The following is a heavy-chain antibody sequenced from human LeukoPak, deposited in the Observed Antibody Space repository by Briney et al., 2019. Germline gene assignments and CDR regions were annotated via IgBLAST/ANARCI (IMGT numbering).Heavy chain of an antibody. Sequence: PGRSLRLSCSASGFTFSDHAMSWVRQAPGKGLEWVGFIRSKAYGGTTEYAASVKGRFTITRDDLTSIAYLQMHSLKTEDTAMYFFTRGPKQLWLNYGMEAWGQGTTV. D-gene: IGHD5-18*01. CDR2: IRSKAYGGTT. J-gene: IGHJ6*02. CDR1: GFTFSDHA. V-gene: IGHV3-49*04. CDR3: TRGPKQLWLNYGMEA.